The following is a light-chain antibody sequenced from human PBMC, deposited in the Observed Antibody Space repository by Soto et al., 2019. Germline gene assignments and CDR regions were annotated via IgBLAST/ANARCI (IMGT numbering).Light chain of an antibody. CDR2: EVT. V-gene: IGLV2-14*01. J-gene: IGLJ1*01. CDR3: SSHTSGSTRV. Sequence: QSALTQPASVSGSPGQSIAISCTGTSGDVGGYDYVSWYQQHPDKAPKLMIYEVTKRPSWVSNRFSGSKSGNTASLTISGLQPEDEADYYCSSHTSGSTRVLGSGTKLTVL. CDR1: SGDVGGYDY.